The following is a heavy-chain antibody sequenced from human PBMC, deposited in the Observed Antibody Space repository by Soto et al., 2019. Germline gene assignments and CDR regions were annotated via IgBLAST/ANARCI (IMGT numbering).Heavy chain of an antibody. CDR2: INHSGST. CDR1: GGSFSGYY. J-gene: IGHJ4*02. Sequence: PSETLSLTCAVYGGSFSGYYWSWIRQPPGKGLEWIGEINHSGSTNCNPSLKSRVTISVDTSKNQFSLKLSSVTAADTAVYYCARALGGYYYDSSGYLVYWGRGTLVTVSS. CDR3: ARALGGYYYDSSGYLVY. V-gene: IGHV4-34*01. D-gene: IGHD3-22*01.